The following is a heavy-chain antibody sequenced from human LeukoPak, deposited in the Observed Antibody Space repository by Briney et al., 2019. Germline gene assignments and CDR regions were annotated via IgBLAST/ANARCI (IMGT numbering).Heavy chain of an antibody. Sequence: GGSLRLSCAASGFTFNDYAMSWVRQAPGKGLEWVSAITGSGGDTFYADSVKGRFTISRDNSKSTLFLQMNSLRAEDTAVYYCTRGRGSSWYRVGDYWGPGTLVTVSS. J-gene: IGHJ4*02. D-gene: IGHD6-13*01. CDR2: ITGSGGDT. V-gene: IGHV3-23*01. CDR3: TRGRGSSWYRVGDY. CDR1: GFTFNDYA.